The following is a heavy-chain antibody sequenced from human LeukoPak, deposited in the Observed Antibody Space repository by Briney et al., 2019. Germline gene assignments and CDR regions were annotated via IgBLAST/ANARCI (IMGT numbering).Heavy chain of an antibody. J-gene: IGHJ4*02. CDR3: ARQRTPYYYDSNYYFDY. V-gene: IGHV4-39*01. Sequence: SETLSLTCTVSGGSISSSSYYWGWIRQPPGKGLEWIGSIYYSGSTYYNPSLKSRVTISVDTSKNQFSLKLSSVTAADTAVYYCARQRTPYYYDSNYYFDYWGQGTLVTVSS. CDR2: IYYSGST. D-gene: IGHD3-22*01. CDR1: GGSISSSSYY.